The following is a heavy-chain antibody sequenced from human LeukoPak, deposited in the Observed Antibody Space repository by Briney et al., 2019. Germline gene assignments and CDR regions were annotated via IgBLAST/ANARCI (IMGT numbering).Heavy chain of an antibody. CDR1: GFTFNKYG. Sequence: AGGSLRLSCAASGFTFNKYGMHWVRQAPGRGLEWVAVIAHDGGGIYYADSVKGRFTISRDNSKNTLSLQMDSLRAEDAAVYYCAKASLELFTSGNFYFDYWGQGTPVTVSS. CDR3: AKASLELFTSGNFYFDY. J-gene: IGHJ4*02. V-gene: IGHV3-30*18. D-gene: IGHD1-26*01. CDR2: IAHDGGGI.